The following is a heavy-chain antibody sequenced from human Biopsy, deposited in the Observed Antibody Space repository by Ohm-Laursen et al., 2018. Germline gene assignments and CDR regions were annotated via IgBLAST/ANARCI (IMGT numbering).Heavy chain of an antibody. CDR2: ISNRGST. CDR1: GGSISSDY. CDR3: AAFPFSGGPAFDI. V-gene: IGHV4-4*08. J-gene: IGHJ3*02. D-gene: IGHD2/OR15-2a*01. Sequence: SETLSLTCAVSGGSISSDYWSWIRQSPGKGLEWIGYISNRGSTNYNPSLRSRVTTSVDISRNQFFLNMKSVTGADTAVYYCAAFPFSGGPAFDIWGQGTTVIVSS.